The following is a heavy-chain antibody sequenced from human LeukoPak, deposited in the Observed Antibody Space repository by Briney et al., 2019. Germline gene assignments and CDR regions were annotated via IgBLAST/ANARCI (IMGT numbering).Heavy chain of an antibody. CDR1: GFTFSSYS. V-gene: IGHV3-21*01. CDR3: AREDSGYYESSGYLDY. D-gene: IGHD3-22*01. Sequence: GGSLRLSCAASGFTFSSYSMNWVRQAPGKGLEWVSSISSSSSYIYYADSVKGRFTISRDNAKNSLYLQMNSLRAEDTAVYYCAREDSGYYESSGYLDYWGQGTLVTVSS. J-gene: IGHJ4*02. CDR2: ISSSSSYI.